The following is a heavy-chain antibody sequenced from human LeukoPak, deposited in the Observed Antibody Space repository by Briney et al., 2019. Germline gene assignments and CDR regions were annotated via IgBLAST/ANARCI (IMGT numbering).Heavy chain of an antibody. D-gene: IGHD6-13*01. CDR2: IYRRGRT. V-gene: IGHV4-4*07. J-gene: IGHJ6*03. CDR3: ARCRGAAAGTNYYYYMAV. Sequence: SETLSLTCTVSGGSISSYYWSWVRQPAGKGMEWIGRIYRRGRTNYNPSPKSRGTISVDKSKNQFSLKLSSVTAADTAVYYCARCRGAAAGTNYYYYMAVWGKGTPVTVSS. CDR1: GGSISSYY.